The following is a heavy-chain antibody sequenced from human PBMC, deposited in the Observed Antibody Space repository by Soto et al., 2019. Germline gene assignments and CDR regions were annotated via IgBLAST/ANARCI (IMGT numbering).Heavy chain of an antibody. CDR3: ARLRGRAMVDY. D-gene: IGHD3-16*01. V-gene: IGHV4-39*01. J-gene: IGHJ4*02. Sequence: QLQLQESGPGLVKPSETLSLTCTVSGGSISSSRYYWGWIRQPPGKGLEWIGSIYYSGSTYYNPSPKSRVTISVDTSKNQVSLKLSSVTAADTAVYSCARLRGRAMVDYWGQGTLVTVSS. CDR1: GGSISSSRYY. CDR2: IYYSGST.